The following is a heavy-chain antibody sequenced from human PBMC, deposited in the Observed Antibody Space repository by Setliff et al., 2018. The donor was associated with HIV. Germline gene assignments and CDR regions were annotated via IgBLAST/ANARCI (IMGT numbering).Heavy chain of an antibody. J-gene: IGHJ5*02. D-gene: IGHD1-26*01. CDR1: GGSINSRTHY. Sequence: SETLSLTCNVSGGSINSRTHYWGWMRQPPGKGLEWIGSIFYSGINYYNPSLEGRITLSIDLSKNQFSLELTSVTAADSALYFCVRQSGSFWYVDPWGQGTQVTVSS. CDR2: IFYSGIN. CDR3: VRQSGSFWYVDP. V-gene: IGHV4-39*01.